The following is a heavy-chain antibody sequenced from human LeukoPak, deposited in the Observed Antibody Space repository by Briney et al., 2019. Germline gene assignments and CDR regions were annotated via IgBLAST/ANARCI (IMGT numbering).Heavy chain of an antibody. D-gene: IGHD3-10*01. V-gene: IGHV1-2*02. CDR2: INPNSGGT. CDR3: ARGLAGSYYYYGMDV. Sequence: ASVKVSCKASGYTFTGYYMHWVRQAPGQGLEWMGWINPNSGGTNYAQKFQGRVTMTRDTSISTAYMELSRLRSDDTAVHYCARGLAGSYYYYGMDVWGQGTTVTVSS. J-gene: IGHJ6*02. CDR1: GYTFTGYY.